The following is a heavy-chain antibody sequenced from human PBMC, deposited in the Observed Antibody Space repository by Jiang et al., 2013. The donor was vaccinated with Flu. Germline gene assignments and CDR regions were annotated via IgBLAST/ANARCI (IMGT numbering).Heavy chain of an antibody. Sequence: GSGLVKPSETLSLTCSVSGGSIRTRSYYWGWIRQTPGKGLEWIGSIYHSESTYYNPSLKSRVTISIDTSKNQFSLNLSSVTAADTAVYYCARRGYSDSSGYSGYYFDYWGQGTLVTVSS. D-gene: IGHD3-22*01. V-gene: IGHV4-39*07. CDR1: GGSIRTRSYY. CDR2: IYHSEST. CDR3: ARRGYSDSSGYSGYYFDY. J-gene: IGHJ4*02.